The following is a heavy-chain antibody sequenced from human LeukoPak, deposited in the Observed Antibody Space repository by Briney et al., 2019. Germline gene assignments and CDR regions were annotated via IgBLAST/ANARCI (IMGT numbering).Heavy chain of an antibody. V-gene: IGHV3-53*01. D-gene: IGHD3-16*01. CDR3: ARDEETSGGGLES. J-gene: IGHJ4*02. Sequence: GGSLRLSCAASGFAVNTKFMHWVRQAPGKGLEWISVIYSGGLTYYADSVEGRFTISRDNSKNTLYLHMNSLRAEDTAVYYCARDEETSGGGLESWGQGTLVIVSS. CDR2: IYSGGLT. CDR1: GFAVNTKF.